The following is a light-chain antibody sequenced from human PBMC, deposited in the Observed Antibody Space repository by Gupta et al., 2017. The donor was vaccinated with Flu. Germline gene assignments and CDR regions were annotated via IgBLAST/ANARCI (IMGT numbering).Light chain of an antibody. J-gene: IGKJ3*01. CDR2: WAS. V-gene: IGKV4-1*01. Sequence: DIVMTQSPDSLAVSLGKRATINCKSSQSVLYSSNNKNYLAWYQQKPGQPPKLLIYWASTRESGVPDRFSGSGSGTDFTLTISILQAEDVAVYYCQQDYSTPFTFGPGTKVDIK. CDR1: QSVLYSSNNKNY. CDR3: QQDYSTPFT.